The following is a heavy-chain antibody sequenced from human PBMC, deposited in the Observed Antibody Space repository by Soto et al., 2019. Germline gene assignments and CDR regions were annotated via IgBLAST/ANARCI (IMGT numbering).Heavy chain of an antibody. CDR1: GFTFSSYS. V-gene: IGHV3-48*02. CDR2: MSSSGTTI. CDR3: TRGWGCSGGSCYSDH. D-gene: IGHD2-15*01. J-gene: IGHJ4*02. Sequence: EVQLVESGGDLVQPGGSLRLSCAASGFTFSSYSMNWVRQAPGKGLEWVSYMSSSGTTIYYADSVKGRFTISRDNAKNSLYLQMNGLRDEDTAVHYCTRGWGCSGGSCYSDHWGQGTLVTVSS.